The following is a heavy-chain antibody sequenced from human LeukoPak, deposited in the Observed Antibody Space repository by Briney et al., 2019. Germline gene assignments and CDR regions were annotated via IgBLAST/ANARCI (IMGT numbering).Heavy chain of an antibody. Sequence: SETLSLTCAVSGGSISSGGYSWSWIRQPPGKGLEWIGYIYHSGSTYYNPSLKSRVTISVDRSKNQFSLKLSSATAADTAVYYCARDAGYGSGSYIDYWGQGTLVTASS. CDR1: GGSISSGGYS. CDR2: IYHSGST. D-gene: IGHD3-10*01. CDR3: ARDAGYGSGSYIDY. J-gene: IGHJ4*02. V-gene: IGHV4-30-2*01.